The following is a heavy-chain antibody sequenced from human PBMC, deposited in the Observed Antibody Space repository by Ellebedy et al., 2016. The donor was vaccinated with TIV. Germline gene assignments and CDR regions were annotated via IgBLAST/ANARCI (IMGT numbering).Heavy chain of an antibody. CDR1: GFTFGNYA. J-gene: IGHJ5*01. D-gene: IGHD1-1*01. CDR3: ARGERTTIDS. Sequence: GESLKISCVASGFTFGNYAMHWVRQAPGKGLQWLAAISYHVSDEYYADSVKGRFSISRDNSKDTRYLQMNSLTPEDTAIYFCARGERTTIDSWGQGTLVIVSS. V-gene: IGHV3-30*01. CDR2: ISYHVSDE.